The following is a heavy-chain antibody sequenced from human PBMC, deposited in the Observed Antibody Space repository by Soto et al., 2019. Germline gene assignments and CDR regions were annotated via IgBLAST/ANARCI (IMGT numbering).Heavy chain of an antibody. J-gene: IGHJ4*02. CDR1: GGAFSSYT. Sequence: SVKVSCKASGGAFSSYTISGVREATGQVLEWMGRIIPILGIANCAQKFQGRDTITADKSTSTAYMELSSLRSEDTAVYYCARDGVAAAGTLDYWGQGTLVTVSS. CDR3: ARDGVAAAGTLDY. D-gene: IGHD6-13*01. V-gene: IGHV1-69*04. CDR2: IIPILGIA.